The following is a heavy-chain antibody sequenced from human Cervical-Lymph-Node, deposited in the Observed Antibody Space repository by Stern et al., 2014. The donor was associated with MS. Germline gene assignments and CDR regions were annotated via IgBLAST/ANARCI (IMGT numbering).Heavy chain of an antibody. Sequence: VQLVESGPGLVKPSQTLSLTCTVSGGSISSGDYYWSWIRQPPGKGLEWIGYIYYSWSTYYNPSLKSRVTISVDTSKNQFSLKLSSVTAADTAVYYCARDTADRGYCSSTSCRAFDYWGQGTLVTVSS. CDR1: GGSISSGDYY. CDR3: ARDTADRGYCSSTSCRAFDY. D-gene: IGHD2-2*01. CDR2: IYYSWST. J-gene: IGHJ4*02. V-gene: IGHV4-30-4*01.